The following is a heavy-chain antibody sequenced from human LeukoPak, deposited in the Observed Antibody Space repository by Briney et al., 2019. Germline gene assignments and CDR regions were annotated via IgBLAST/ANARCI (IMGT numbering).Heavy chain of an antibody. J-gene: IGHJ4*02. CDR1: GFTFSSYG. CDR3: APLAVAGTPRDY. D-gene: IGHD6-19*01. V-gene: IGHV3-33*01. Sequence: PGRSLRLSCAASGFTFSSYGMHWVPQAPGKGLEWVAVIWYDGSNKYYADSVKGRFTISRDNSKNTLYLQMNSLRAEDTAVYYCAPLAVAGTPRDYWGQGTLVTVSS. CDR2: IWYDGSNK.